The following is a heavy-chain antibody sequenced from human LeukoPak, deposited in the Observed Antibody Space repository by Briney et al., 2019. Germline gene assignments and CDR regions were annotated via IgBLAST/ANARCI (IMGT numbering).Heavy chain of an antibody. D-gene: IGHD3-3*02. Sequence: ASVKVSCKASGYVFTGHYMYWVRQAPGQGLEWMGWINPNSGGTNYAHKFQGRVTMTRDTSINTAYIELSSLRSDDTAVYYCARVTGMAIFGTVNNYFDYWGQGTLVTVSS. CDR3: ARVTGMAIFGTVNNYFDY. J-gene: IGHJ4*02. CDR1: GYVFTGHY. CDR2: INPNSGGT. V-gene: IGHV1-2*02.